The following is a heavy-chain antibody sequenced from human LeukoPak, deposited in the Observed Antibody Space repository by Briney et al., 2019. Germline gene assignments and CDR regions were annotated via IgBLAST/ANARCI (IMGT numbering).Heavy chain of an antibody. CDR2: ISGSGGST. Sequence: PGGSLRLSCAAFGFTFSSYAMSWVRQAPGKGLEWVSAISGSGGSTYYADSVKGRFTISRDNSKNTLYLQMNSLRAEDTAVYYCAARTRNYYYYYYMDVWGKGTTVTVSS. D-gene: IGHD1-1*01. J-gene: IGHJ6*03. CDR1: GFTFSSYA. V-gene: IGHV3-23*01. CDR3: AARTRNYYYYYYMDV.